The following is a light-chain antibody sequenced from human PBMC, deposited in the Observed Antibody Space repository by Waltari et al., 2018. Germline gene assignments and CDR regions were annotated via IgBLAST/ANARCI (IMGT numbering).Light chain of an antibody. CDR1: QSITNK. J-gene: IGKJ4*01. V-gene: IGKV1-39*01. CDR3: QQGYSTSPLT. CDR2: AAT. Sequence: DIQVTQSPSSLSASVGDRFPITCRASQSITNKLHWYQQKPGKPPKPLIYAATSLQDGVPSRFSGSGSGTDFTLTISSLQPEDFATYYCQQGYSTSPLTFGGGTKVEIK.